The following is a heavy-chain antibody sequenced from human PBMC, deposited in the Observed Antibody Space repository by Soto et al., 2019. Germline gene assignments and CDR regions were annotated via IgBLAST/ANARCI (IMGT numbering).Heavy chain of an antibody. Sequence: SGPTLVNPTQTLTLTCTFSGFSLNTSGMGVGWIRQPPGKALEWLALIYWNDDKRYRPSLNSRLTIAKDTSKSQVVLTVTNVDPVDTATYYCAHTKIVVVPAATHNFDYWGQGILVTV. D-gene: IGHD2-2*01. CDR2: IYWNDDK. V-gene: IGHV2-5*01. J-gene: IGHJ4*01. CDR3: AHTKIVVVPAATHNFDY. CDR1: GFSLNTSGMG.